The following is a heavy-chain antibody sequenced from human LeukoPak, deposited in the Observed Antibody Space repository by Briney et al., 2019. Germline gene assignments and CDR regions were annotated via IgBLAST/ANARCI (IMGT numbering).Heavy chain of an antibody. D-gene: IGHD2-15*01. Sequence: PSETLSLTCAVYGGSFSGYYWSWIRQPPGKGLEWIGEINHSGSTNYNPSLKSRVTISVDTSKNQFSLKLSSVTAADTAAYYCAREPSAATPYTWFDPWGQGTLVTVSS. CDR1: GGSFSGYY. CDR2: INHSGST. CDR3: AREPSAATPYTWFDP. J-gene: IGHJ5*02. V-gene: IGHV4-34*01.